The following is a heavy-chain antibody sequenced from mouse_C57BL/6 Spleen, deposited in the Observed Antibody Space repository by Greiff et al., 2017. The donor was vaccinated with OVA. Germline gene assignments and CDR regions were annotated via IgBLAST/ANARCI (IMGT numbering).Heavy chain of an antibody. CDR1: GFSFNTYA. V-gene: IGHV10-1*01. CDR3: VREMRVTTGFDY. Sequence: DVKLVESGGGLVQPKGSLKLSCAASGFSFNTYAMNWVRQAPGKGLEWVARIRSKSNNYATYYADSVKDRFTISRDDSESMLYLQMNNLKTEDTAMYYCVREMRVTTGFDYWGQGTTLTVSS. D-gene: IGHD2-2*01. J-gene: IGHJ2*01. CDR2: IRSKSNNYAT.